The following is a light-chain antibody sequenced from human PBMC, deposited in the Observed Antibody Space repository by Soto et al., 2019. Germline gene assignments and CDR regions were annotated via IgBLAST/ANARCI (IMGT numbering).Light chain of an antibody. J-gene: IGLJ1*01. CDR3: ASYAGSNKV. V-gene: IGLV2-11*01. CDR1: SSDVGGYNY. CDR2: EVT. Sequence: QSALTQPRSVSGSPGQSVTISCTGSSSDVGGYNYVSWYQQHPGKAPKLMIYEVTKRPSGVPDRFSGSKSGNTASLTVSGLLAEDEADYYCASYAGSNKVFGTGTKLTVL.